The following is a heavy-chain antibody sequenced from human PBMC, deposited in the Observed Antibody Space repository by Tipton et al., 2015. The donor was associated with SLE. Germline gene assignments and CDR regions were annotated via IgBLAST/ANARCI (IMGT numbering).Heavy chain of an antibody. CDR3: AREGNYYESNGLFAY. CDR1: GFTFSSYS. V-gene: IGHV3-21*03. D-gene: IGHD3-22*01. Sequence: GSLRLSCAASGFTFSSYSMNWVRQAPGKGLEWVSSISSSSSYIHYADSVKGRFTISRDNAKNSLYLQMNSLRAEDTAVYYCAREGNYYESNGLFAYWGQGTLVTVSS. J-gene: IGHJ4*02. CDR2: ISSSSSYI.